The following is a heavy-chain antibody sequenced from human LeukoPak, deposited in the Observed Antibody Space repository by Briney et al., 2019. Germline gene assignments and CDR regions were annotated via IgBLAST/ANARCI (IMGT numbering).Heavy chain of an antibody. Sequence: PSETLSLTCAVSGYSITSSSWWGWIRQPPGKGLEWIGYIYHSGTTYYNPSLQSRVTMSVDTSKNQFSLKLSSVTAADTAVYYCASLRRSTFSLRPTNDAFDIWGQGTMVTVSS. J-gene: IGHJ3*02. CDR2: IYHSGTT. CDR1: GYSITSSSW. V-gene: IGHV4-28*01. CDR3: ASLRRSTFSLRPTNDAFDI. D-gene: IGHD3-16*01.